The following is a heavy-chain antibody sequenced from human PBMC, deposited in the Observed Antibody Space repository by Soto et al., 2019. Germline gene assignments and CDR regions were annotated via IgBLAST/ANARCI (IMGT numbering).Heavy chain of an antibody. D-gene: IGHD6-13*01. CDR2: ISSSSSTI. Sequence: EVQLVESGGGLVQPGGSLRLSCAASGFTFSSYSMNWVRQAPGKGLEWVSYISSSSSTIYYAVSVKGGFTISRDDAENSLSLQMNSLRAEVTAVYYCAREGPAEKQLVLNRMDVWGQGCTVTVSS. V-gene: IGHV3-48*01. J-gene: IGHJ6*02. CDR1: GFTFSSYS. CDR3: AREGPAEKQLVLNRMDV.